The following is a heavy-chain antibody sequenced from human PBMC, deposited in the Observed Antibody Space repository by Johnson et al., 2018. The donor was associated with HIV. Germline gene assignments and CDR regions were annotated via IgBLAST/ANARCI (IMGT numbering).Heavy chain of an antibody. V-gene: IGHV3-20*04. J-gene: IGHJ3*02. Sequence: VQLVESGGGVVRPGGSLRLSCAASGFTFDDYGMSWVRQAPGKGLVWVSRINSDGSSTSYADSVKGRFTISRDNAKNTLYLQMNSLRAEDTAVYYCSRLPTGYSRDGFDIWGQGTMVTVSS. D-gene: IGHD5-18*01. CDR2: INSDGSST. CDR3: SRLPTGYSRDGFDI. CDR1: GFTFDDYG.